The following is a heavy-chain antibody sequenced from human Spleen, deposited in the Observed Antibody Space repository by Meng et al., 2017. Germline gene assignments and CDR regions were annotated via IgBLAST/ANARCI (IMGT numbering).Heavy chain of an antibody. Sequence: QELLQESGPGLVKPSGTLSLTCVVSGGSISSIDWWSRVRQPPGKGLEWIGEIYHGGDTNYNPSLKSRVTIAIDRSKNQFSLKLSSVTAADTAVYYCASWIYSCGWQWGQGTLVTVSS. V-gene: IGHV4/OR15-8*02. CDR1: GGSISSIDW. CDR2: IYHGGDT. CDR3: ASWIYSCGWQ. D-gene: IGHD6-19*01. J-gene: IGHJ4*02.